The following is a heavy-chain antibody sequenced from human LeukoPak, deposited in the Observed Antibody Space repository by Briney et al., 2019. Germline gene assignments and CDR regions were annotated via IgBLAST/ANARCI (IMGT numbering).Heavy chain of an antibody. V-gene: IGHV4-59*01. D-gene: IGHD3-22*01. CDR2: IYYSGST. J-gene: IGHJ3*02. CDR1: GGSISSYY. Sequence: SETLSLTCTVSGGSISSYYWSWIRQPPGKGLEWIGYIYYSGSTNYNPSLKSRVTISVDTSKNQVSLKLSSVTAADTAVYYCARAQLVVITPDAFDIWGQGTMVTVSS. CDR3: ARAQLVVITPDAFDI.